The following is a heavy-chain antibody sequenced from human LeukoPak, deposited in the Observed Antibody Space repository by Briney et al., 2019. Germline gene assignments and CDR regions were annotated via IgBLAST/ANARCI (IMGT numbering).Heavy chain of an antibody. V-gene: IGHV3-23*01. CDR1: GLTFSNYA. J-gene: IGHJ4*02. Sequence: GGALRLSCAASGLTFSNYAMTWVRQAPGKGLEWVSAISGSGGSTYYADSVKGRFTISRDNSKNTLYLQMNSLRAEDTAVYYCAKSVSYGDYVADYWGQGTLVTVSS. CDR2: ISGSGGST. D-gene: IGHD4-17*01. CDR3: AKSVSYGDYVADY.